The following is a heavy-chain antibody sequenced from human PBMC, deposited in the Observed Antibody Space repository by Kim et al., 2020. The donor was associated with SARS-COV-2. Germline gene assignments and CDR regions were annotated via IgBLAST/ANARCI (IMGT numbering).Heavy chain of an antibody. J-gene: IGHJ4*02. V-gene: IGHV3-33*05. CDR1: GFTFSSYG. D-gene: IGHD6-13*01. Sequence: GGSLRLSCAASGFTFSSYGMHWVRQAPGKGLEWVAVISYDGSNKYYADSVKGRFTISRDNSKNTLYLQMNSLRAEDTAVYYCARDAPIAAAGYFDYWGQGTLVTVSS. CDR3: ARDAPIAAAGYFDY. CDR2: ISYDGSNK.